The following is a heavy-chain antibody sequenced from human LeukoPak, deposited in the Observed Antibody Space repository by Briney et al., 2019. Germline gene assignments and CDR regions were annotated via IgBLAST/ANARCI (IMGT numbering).Heavy chain of an antibody. J-gene: IGHJ4*02. Sequence: SVKVSCKASGGTFSSYAISWVRQAPGQGLEWMGGIIPIFGTANYAQKFQGRVTITADESTSTAYMELSSLRSEDTAVYYCASISGYYGYFDYWGQGTLVTVSS. D-gene: IGHD3-22*01. CDR3: ASISGYYGYFDY. CDR1: GGTFSSYA. V-gene: IGHV1-69*13. CDR2: IIPIFGTA.